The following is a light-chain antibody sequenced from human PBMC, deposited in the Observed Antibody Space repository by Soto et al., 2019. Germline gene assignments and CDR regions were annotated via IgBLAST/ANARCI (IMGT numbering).Light chain of an antibody. J-gene: IGKJ2*01. Sequence: EIVLTQSPATLSLSPGERPTLSCRASQSVTSYLAWYQQKPGQAPRLLIYDASNRATGIPARFSGSGSGTDFTLTIRSLEPEDFAVYYCHQRSNWPYTFGQGTKLEIK. CDR3: HQRSNWPYT. CDR2: DAS. CDR1: QSVTSY. V-gene: IGKV3-11*01.